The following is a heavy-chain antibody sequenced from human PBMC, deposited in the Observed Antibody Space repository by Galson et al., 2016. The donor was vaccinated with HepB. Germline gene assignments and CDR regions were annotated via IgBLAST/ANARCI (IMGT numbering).Heavy chain of an antibody. CDR3: ARINSVVVTAVSDY. Sequence: SETLSLTCTVSGQSVISTYYWGWIRRPPGKGLEWIGSIFHTGSTYYNPSLINRVNIQVDRSKNEFFLNLRSATAADTAVYYCARINSVVVTAVSDYWGQGTQVTVSS. D-gene: IGHD2-21*02. CDR1: GQSVISTYY. J-gene: IGHJ4*02. V-gene: IGHV4-38-2*02. CDR2: IFHTGST.